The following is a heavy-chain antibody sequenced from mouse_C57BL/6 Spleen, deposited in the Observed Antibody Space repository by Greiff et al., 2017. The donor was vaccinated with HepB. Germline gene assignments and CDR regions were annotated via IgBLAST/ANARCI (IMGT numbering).Heavy chain of an antibody. J-gene: IGHJ3*02. Sequence: EVQLQQSGPELVKPGASVKISCKASGYTFTDYYMNWVKQSPGKSLEWIGDINPNNGGTSYNQKFKGKATLTVDKSYSTAYMELRSLASEDSAVYDCASWDSSARRWGQGTLVTVSA. D-gene: IGHD3-2*02. CDR2: INPNNGGT. CDR3: ASWDSSARR. CDR1: GYTFTDYY. V-gene: IGHV1-26*01.